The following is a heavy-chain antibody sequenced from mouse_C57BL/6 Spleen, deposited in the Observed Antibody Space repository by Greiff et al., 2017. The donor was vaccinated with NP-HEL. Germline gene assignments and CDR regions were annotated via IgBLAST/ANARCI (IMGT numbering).Heavy chain of an antibody. J-gene: IGHJ4*01. CDR3: ARSHSNYLMDY. CDR2: INPSNGGT. CDR1: GYTFTSYW. Sequence: QVHVKQPGTELVKPGASVKLSCKASGYTFTSYWMHWVKQRPGQGLEWIGNINPSNGGTNYNEKFKSKATLTVDKSSSTAYMQLSSLTSEDSAVYYCARSHSNYLMDYWGQGTSVTVSS. D-gene: IGHD2-5*01. V-gene: IGHV1-53*01.